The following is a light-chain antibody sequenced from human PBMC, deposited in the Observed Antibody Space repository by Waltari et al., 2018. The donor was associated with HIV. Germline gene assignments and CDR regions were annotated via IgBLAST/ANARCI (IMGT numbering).Light chain of an antibody. CDR2: GEN. V-gene: IGLV3-19*01. Sequence: SSELTQDHAVSVALGQTVRITCQGDSLRTYFASWFQERPGQAPVLVIYGENNRPSGIADRFSGSTSGNTASLTITGAQAADEADYYCSSRDTSGQYVVFGGGTKLTVL. J-gene: IGLJ2*01. CDR1: SLRTYF. CDR3: SSRDTSGQYVV.